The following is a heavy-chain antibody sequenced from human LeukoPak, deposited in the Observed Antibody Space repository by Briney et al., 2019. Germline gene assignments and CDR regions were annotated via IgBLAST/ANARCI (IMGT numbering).Heavy chain of an antibody. J-gene: IGHJ4*02. CDR1: GFNFSIYS. CDR2: IYSGGST. Sequence: PGGSLRLSCAASGFNFSIYSMNWVRQAPGKGLEWVSVIYSGGSTYYADSVKGRFTISRDNSKNTLYLQMNSLRAEDTAVYYCARDMKGGPGGDYWGQGTLVTVSS. D-gene: IGHD3-10*01. V-gene: IGHV3-66*01. CDR3: ARDMKGGPGGDY.